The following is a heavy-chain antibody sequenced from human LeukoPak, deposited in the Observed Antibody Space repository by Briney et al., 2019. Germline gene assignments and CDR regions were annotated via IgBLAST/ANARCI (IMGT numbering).Heavy chain of an antibody. CDR2: IIPIFGTA. CDR1: GGTFSSYA. V-gene: IGHV1-69*05. Sequence: SVKVSCKASGGTFSSYAISWVRQAPGQGLEWVGGIIPIFGTANYAQKFQGRVTITRNTSISTAYMELSSLRSEDTAVYYCARSRPGWELHYYYYYMDVWGKGTTVTVSS. J-gene: IGHJ6*03. D-gene: IGHD1-26*01. CDR3: ARSRPGWELHYYYYYMDV.